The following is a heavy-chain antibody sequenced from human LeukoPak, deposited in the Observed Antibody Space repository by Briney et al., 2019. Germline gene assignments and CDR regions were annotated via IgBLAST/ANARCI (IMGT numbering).Heavy chain of an antibody. J-gene: IGHJ4*02. D-gene: IGHD3-22*01. V-gene: IGHV3-30-3*01. CDR2: ISYDGSNK. Sequence: PGRSLRLSCAASGFTFSSYAMHWVRQAPGKGLEWVAVISYDGSNKYYADSVKGRFTISRDNSKNTLYLQMNSLRAEDTAVYYCAKVRSSGYYLDYWGQGTLVTVSS. CDR1: GFTFSSYA. CDR3: AKVRSSGYYLDY.